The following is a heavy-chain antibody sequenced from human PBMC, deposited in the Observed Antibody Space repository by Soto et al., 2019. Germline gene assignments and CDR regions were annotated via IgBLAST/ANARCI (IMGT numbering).Heavy chain of an antibody. CDR2: ISSSSSYT. CDR3: ARDSFTYYYDSTGYGGAYFQH. Sequence: PGGSLRLSCAASGFTFSDYYMSWIRQAPGKGLEWVSYISSSSSYTNYADSVKGRFTISRDNAKNSLYLQMNSLRAEDTAVYYCARDSFTYYYDSTGYGGAYFQHWGQGTLVTVSS. J-gene: IGHJ1*01. V-gene: IGHV3-11*06. CDR1: GFTFSDYY. D-gene: IGHD3-22*01.